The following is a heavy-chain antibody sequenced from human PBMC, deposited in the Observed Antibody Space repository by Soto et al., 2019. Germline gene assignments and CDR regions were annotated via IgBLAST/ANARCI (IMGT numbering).Heavy chain of an antibody. D-gene: IGHD3-3*01. CDR1: GFTFSSYG. V-gene: IGHV3-33*01. J-gene: IGHJ3*02. Sequence: QVQLVESGGGVVQPGRSLRLSCAASGFTFSSYGMHWVRQSPGKGLECVAVIWYDGSNKYYSDSVKGRFTISRDNSKNTLYLQMNSLRAEDTAVYYCARDRYDFWSGYPDDDAFDIWGQGTMVTVSS. CDR3: ARDRYDFWSGYPDDDAFDI. CDR2: IWYDGSNK.